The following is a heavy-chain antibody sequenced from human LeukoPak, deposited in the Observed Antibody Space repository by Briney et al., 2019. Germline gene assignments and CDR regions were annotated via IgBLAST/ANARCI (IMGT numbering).Heavy chain of an antibody. CDR3: AQKGGTDH. Sequence: VGSLRLSCAASGFTVSSNYMSWVRQAPGKGLEWVSVIYSGGSTYYADSVKGRFTISRDNAKNSLYLQMSSLRDEDTAVYYCAQKGGTDHWGQGTLVTVSS. V-gene: IGHV3-53*01. CDR2: IYSGGST. J-gene: IGHJ4*02. CDR1: GFTVSSNY. D-gene: IGHD2-15*01.